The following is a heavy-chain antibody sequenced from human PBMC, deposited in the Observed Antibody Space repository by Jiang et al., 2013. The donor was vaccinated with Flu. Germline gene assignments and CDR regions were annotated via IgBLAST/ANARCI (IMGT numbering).Heavy chain of an antibody. CDR1: YSISSGYY. D-gene: IGHD4-17*01. CDR2: IYHSGST. V-gene: IGHV4-38-2*01. J-gene: IGHJ4*02. CDR3: ARFVGDPFDY. Sequence: YSISSGYYWGWIRQPPGKGLEWIGSIYHSGSTYYNPSLKSRVTISVDTSKNQFSLKLSSVTAADTAVYYCARFVGDPFDYWGQGTLVTVSS.